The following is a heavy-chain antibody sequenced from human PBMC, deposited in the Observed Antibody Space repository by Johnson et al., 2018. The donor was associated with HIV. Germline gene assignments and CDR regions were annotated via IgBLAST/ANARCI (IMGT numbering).Heavy chain of an antibody. J-gene: IGHJ3*02. Sequence: QVQLVESGGGVVQPVRSLRLSCAASGFTFSSYAMHWVRQAPGKGLEWVAVISYDGSNKYFADSVKGRFTISRDNSKNTLYLQMKSLRGEDTAVYSCARGRSSSSTAAFDIWGQGTMVTVSS. V-gene: IGHV3-30*04. D-gene: IGHD6-6*01. CDR1: GFTFSSYA. CDR2: ISYDGSNK. CDR3: ARGRSSSSTAAFDI.